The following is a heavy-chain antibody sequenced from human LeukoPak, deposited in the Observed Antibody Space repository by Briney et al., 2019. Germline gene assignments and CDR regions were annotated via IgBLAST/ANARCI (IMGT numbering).Heavy chain of an antibody. D-gene: IGHD6-19*01. Sequence: SETLSLTCGVSGYSISSSYFWTWIRQPPGKGLEWIGYFYNSGRSKYNPSLKSRVTISVDTSKNQFSLKLSSVTAADTGVYYCARGLEDSGWQPFYFDSWGQGSLVSVSS. CDR3: ARGLEDSGWQPFYFDS. CDR1: GYSISSSYF. CDR2: FYNSGRS. V-gene: IGHV4-61*01. J-gene: IGHJ4*02.